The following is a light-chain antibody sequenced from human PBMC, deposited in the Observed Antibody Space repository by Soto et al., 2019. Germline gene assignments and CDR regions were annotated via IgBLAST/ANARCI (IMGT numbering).Light chain of an antibody. V-gene: IGKV1-5*01. Sequence: DIQMTQSPSTLSASVGDRVTITCRAIQSISDWLAWYQQKPGKAPKILIYDASSLESGVPSRFSGSGSGTEFTLTIISLQPDDFAIYYCQQYKNYYPTFGQGTRVEIK. J-gene: IGKJ1*01. CDR2: DAS. CDR1: QSISDW. CDR3: QQYKNYYPT.